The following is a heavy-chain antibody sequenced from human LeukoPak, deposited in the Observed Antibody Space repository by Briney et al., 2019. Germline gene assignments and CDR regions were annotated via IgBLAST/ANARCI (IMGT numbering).Heavy chain of an antibody. CDR2: INHSGST. V-gene: IGHV4-34*01. J-gene: IGHJ4*02. D-gene: IGHD3-9*01. CDR1: GGSFSGYY. CDR3: ARDKGHFDVDY. Sequence: SETLSLTCAVYGGSFSGYYWSWIRQPPGKGLEWIGEINHSGSTNYNLSLKSRVTISVDTSKNQFSLKLSSVTAADTAVYYCARDKGHFDVDYWGQGTLVTVSS.